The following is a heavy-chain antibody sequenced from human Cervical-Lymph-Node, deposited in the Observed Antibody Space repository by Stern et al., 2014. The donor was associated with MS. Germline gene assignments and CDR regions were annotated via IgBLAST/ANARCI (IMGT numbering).Heavy chain of an antibody. CDR2: ISAYKGDT. J-gene: IGHJ3*02. CDR3: AIDLGHGGNSGAFDI. D-gene: IGHD4-23*01. V-gene: IGHV1-18*01. CDR1: GYTFTNFP. Sequence: VQLVQSGAEVKEPGASVRVFCKASGYTFTNFPISWVRQAPGQGLEWMGWISAYKGDTKYAKMFQDRVNMTTDTSTATAYMELRTLKSDDTAVYYCAIDLGHGGNSGAFDIWGQGTMVTVSS.